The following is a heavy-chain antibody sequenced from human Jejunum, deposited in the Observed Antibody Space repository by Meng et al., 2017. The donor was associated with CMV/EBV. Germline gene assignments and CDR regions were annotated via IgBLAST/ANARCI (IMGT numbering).Heavy chain of an antibody. V-gene: IGHV3-21*01. J-gene: IGHJ5*02. CDR1: GFTFTSYS. CDR3: ARAIDYGDPNWFDP. CDR2: ISGSSTYI. D-gene: IGHD4-17*01. Sequence: GFTFTSYSITWGRQAPGKGLEWLSYISGSSTYIYHADSVKGRFTISRDNAKNSVYLQMNRLRAEDTAVYYCARAIDYGDPNWFDPWGQGTLVTVSS.